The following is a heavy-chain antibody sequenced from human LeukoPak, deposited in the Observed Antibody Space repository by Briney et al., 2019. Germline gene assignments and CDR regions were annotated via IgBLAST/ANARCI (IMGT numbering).Heavy chain of an antibody. CDR2: INSDGINT. CDR3: ARDRTVTTYDYYYYYMDV. Sequence: GGSLRLSCAASGFTFSNYWMSWVRQAPGKGLVWVSRINSDGINTSYADSVKGRFTISRDNAKNSLYLQMNSLRAEDTAVYYCARDRTVTTYDYYYYYMDVWGKGTTVTVSS. V-gene: IGHV3-74*01. CDR1: GFTFSNYW. D-gene: IGHD4-17*01. J-gene: IGHJ6*03.